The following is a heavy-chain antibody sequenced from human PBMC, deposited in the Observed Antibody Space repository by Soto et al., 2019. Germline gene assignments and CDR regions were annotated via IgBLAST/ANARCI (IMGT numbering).Heavy chain of an antibody. J-gene: IGHJ5*02. CDR3: ATLSTQFDR. V-gene: IGHV3-11*01. Sequence: QVLLVESGGGLVKPGGSLRLSCAASGFTFSDYYMSWIRQAPGMGLEWVSYISGSGNSIYYADSVKGRFTISRDNAKNSLYLQMNSLRVEDTAVYYCATLSTQFDRWGLGNLVTVSS. CDR2: ISGSGNSI. D-gene: IGHD1-1*01. CDR1: GFTFSDYY.